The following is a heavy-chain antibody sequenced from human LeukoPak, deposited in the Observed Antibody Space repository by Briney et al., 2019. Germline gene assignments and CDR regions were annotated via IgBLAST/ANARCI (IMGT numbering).Heavy chain of an antibody. Sequence: SSVKVSCKASGGTFSSYAISCVRQAPGQGLEWMGRIIPIFGTANYAQKFQGRVTITTDESTSTAYMELSSLRSEDTAVYYCARDGYNYQGFDYWGQGTLVTVSS. D-gene: IGHD5-24*01. CDR3: ARDGYNYQGFDY. V-gene: IGHV1-69*05. CDR1: GGTFSSYA. J-gene: IGHJ4*02. CDR2: IIPIFGTA.